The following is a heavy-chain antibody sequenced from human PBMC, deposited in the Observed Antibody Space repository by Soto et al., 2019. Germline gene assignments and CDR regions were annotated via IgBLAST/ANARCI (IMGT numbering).Heavy chain of an antibody. D-gene: IGHD2-2*01. Sequence: SETLSLTCAVYGGSFSGYYWSWIRQPPGKGLEWIEEINHSGSTNYNPSLRSRVTISVDTSKNQFSLKLSSVTAADTAVYYCARLVIESGYCSSTSCSGFDRRAKRTLDTGAS. CDR2: INHSGST. CDR3: ARLVIESGYCSSTSCSGFDR. J-gene: IGHJ5*02. CDR1: GGSFSGYY. V-gene: IGHV4-34*01.